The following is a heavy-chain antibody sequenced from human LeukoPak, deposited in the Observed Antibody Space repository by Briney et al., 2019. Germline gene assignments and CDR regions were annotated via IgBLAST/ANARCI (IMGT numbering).Heavy chain of an antibody. D-gene: IGHD2-2*01. Sequence: SETLSLTCAVYGGSFSGYYWSWIRQPPGKGLEWIGEINHSGSTNYNPSLKSRVTISVDTSKNQFSLKLSSVTAADTAVYYCASLVQYQLLWGLYYYYYMDVWGKGTTVNVSS. V-gene: IGHV4-34*01. CDR3: ASLVQYQLLWGLYYYYYMDV. J-gene: IGHJ6*03. CDR1: GGSFSGYY. CDR2: INHSGST.